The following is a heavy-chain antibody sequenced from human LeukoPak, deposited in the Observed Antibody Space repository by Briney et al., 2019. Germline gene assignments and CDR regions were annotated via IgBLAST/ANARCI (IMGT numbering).Heavy chain of an antibody. CDR3: ARLPWSGYPYFDY. Sequence: SETLSLNCTVSGGSISSYYWSWIRQPPGKGLEWIGYIYTSGSTNYNPSLKSRVTISVDTSKNQFSLKLSSVTAADTAVYYCARLPWSGYPYFDYWGQGTLVTVSS. V-gene: IGHV4-4*09. D-gene: IGHD3-3*01. CDR1: GGSISSYY. CDR2: IYTSGST. J-gene: IGHJ4*02.